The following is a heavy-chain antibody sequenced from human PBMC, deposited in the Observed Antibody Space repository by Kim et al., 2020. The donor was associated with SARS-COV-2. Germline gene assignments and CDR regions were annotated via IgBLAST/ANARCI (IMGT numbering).Heavy chain of an antibody. D-gene: IGHD3-10*01. Sequence: PSLKSRVTISVDRAKNQFSLKRSSVTAADTAVYYCARGYGSGSPYGMDVWGQGTTVTVSS. V-gene: IGHV4-30-2*01. CDR3: ARGYGSGSPYGMDV. J-gene: IGHJ6*02.